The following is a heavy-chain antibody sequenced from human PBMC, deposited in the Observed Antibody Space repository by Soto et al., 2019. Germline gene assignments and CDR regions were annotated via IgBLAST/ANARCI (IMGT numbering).Heavy chain of an antibody. V-gene: IGHV3-9*01. CDR3: VRYSSGP. Sequence: EVQLVESGGGLVQPGRSLRISCAASGFTFEDYAMHWVRQAPGEGLEWVSGITWNSGNIVYAESVEGRFSISRDNAKNSLYLQMNSLRVEDTAWYYCVRYSSGPWGQGTLVTVSS. D-gene: IGHD6-19*01. CDR2: ITWNSGNI. CDR1: GFTFEDYA. J-gene: IGHJ4*02.